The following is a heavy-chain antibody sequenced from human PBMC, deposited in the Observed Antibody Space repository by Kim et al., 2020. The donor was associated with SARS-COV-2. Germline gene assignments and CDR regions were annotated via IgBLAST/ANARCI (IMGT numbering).Heavy chain of an antibody. D-gene: IGHD6-13*01. CDR2: INHSGST. CDR1: GGSFSGYY. Sequence: SETLSLTCAVYGGSFSGYYWSWIRQPPGKGLEWIGEINHSGSTNYNPSLKSRVTISVDTYKNQFSLKLCSVTAADTAVYYCARYSSSWRGAEYFQHLGEGTLVTVSS. CDR3: ARYSSSWRGAEYFQH. J-gene: IGHJ1*01. V-gene: IGHV4-34*01.